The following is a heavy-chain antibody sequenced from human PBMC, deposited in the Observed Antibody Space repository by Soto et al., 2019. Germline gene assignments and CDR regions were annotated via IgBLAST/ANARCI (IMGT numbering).Heavy chain of an antibody. CDR2: ISSSGSTI. CDR1: GFTFSDYY. CDR3: ASWREYYYDSGSYLDFDY. D-gene: IGHD3-10*01. J-gene: IGHJ4*02. Sequence: QVQLVESGGGLVKPGGSLRLSCAASGFTFSDYYMSWIRQAPGKGLEWVSYISSSGSTIYYADSVKGRFTISRDNAKNSLYLQMNSLRAEDTAVYYCASWREYYYDSGSYLDFDYWGQGTLVTVSS. V-gene: IGHV3-11*01.